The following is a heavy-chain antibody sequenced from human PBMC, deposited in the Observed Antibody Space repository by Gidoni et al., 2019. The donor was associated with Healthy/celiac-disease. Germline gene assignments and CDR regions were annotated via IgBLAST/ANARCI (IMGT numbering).Heavy chain of an antibody. CDR2: IKSKTDGGTT. CDR3: TTDLAGIVVVMDY. V-gene: IGHV3-15*01. J-gene: IGHJ4*02. CDR1: GFTFRNAW. Sequence: EVQLVESGGGLVKPGGSLRLSCAASGFTFRNAWMSWVRQAPGKGLEWVGRIKSKTDGGTTDYAAPVKGRFTISRDDSKNTLYLQMNSLKTEDTAVYYCTTDLAGIVVVMDYWGQGTLVTVSS. D-gene: IGHD3-22*01.